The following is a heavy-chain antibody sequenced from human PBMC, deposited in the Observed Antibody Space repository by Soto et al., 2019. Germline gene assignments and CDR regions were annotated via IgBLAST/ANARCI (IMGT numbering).Heavy chain of an antibody. CDR3: ARRVMITFGGANEIDY. Sequence: SETLSLTCTVSGGSISSSSYYWGWIRQPPGKGLEWIGSIYYSGSTYYNPSLKSRVTISVDTSKNQFSLKLSSVTAADTAVYYCARRVMITFGGANEIDYWGQGTLVTVSS. CDR2: IYYSGST. D-gene: IGHD3-16*01. V-gene: IGHV4-39*01. CDR1: GGSISSSSYY. J-gene: IGHJ4*02.